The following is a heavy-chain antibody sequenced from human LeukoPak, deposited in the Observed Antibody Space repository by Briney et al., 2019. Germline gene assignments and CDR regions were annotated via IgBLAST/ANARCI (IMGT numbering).Heavy chain of an antibody. V-gene: IGHV1-2*02. D-gene: IGHD2-15*01. J-gene: IGHJ3*01. CDR1: GYPFIDYY. CDR2: INPNTGDT. CDR3: ASKGAGHCYDASCMGSFDL. Sequence: ASVNLSCKASGYPFIDYYLHWVRQAPGQGLEWMGCINPNTGDTNSAQNFQGRVIMTRDTSITTAYMELSRLKSDDTALYYCASKGAGHCYDASCMGSFDLWGQG.